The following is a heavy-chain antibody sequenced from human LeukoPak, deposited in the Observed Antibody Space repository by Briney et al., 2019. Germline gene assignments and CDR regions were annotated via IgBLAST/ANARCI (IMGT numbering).Heavy chain of an antibody. Sequence: SETLSLTCAVYGGSFSGYYWSWIRQPPGKGLEWIGEINHSGSTNYNPSLKSRVTISVDTSKNQFSLKLSSVTAADTAVYYCARHRAGDYRYYYYMDVWGKGTTVTISS. CDR3: ARHRAGDYRYYYYMDV. V-gene: IGHV4-34*01. J-gene: IGHJ6*03. CDR1: GGSFSGYY. D-gene: IGHD4-17*01. CDR2: INHSGST.